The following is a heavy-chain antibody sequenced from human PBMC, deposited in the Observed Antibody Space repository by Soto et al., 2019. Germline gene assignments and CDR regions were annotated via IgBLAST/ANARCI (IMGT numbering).Heavy chain of an antibody. J-gene: IGHJ3*02. Sequence: GGSLRLSCAASGFIFSNYAMSWVRQAPGKGLEWVSGMTGTSGSTFYADSVKGRFSIFRDNSRSTLYLQMNSLGAEDTAVYYCVKDESTSWLGAAFDIWGPGTMVTVSS. CDR3: VKDESTSWLGAAFDI. D-gene: IGHD3-10*01. V-gene: IGHV3-23*01. CDR1: GFIFSNYA. CDR2: MTGTSGST.